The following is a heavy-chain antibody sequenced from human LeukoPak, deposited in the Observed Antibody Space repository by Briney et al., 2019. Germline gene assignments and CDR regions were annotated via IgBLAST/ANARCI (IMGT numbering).Heavy chain of an antibody. D-gene: IGHD3-10*01. CDR1: GGSISSYY. CDR2: IDYSGST. Sequence: PSETLSLTCTVSGGSISSYYWGWIRQPPGKGLEWIGSIDYSGSTYYNPSLKSRITISVDTSKNHFSLKLTSVTAADTAVYYCARGVYGSGSYGYYFDYWGQGTLVTVSS. J-gene: IGHJ4*02. V-gene: IGHV4-39*01. CDR3: ARGVYGSGSYGYYFDY.